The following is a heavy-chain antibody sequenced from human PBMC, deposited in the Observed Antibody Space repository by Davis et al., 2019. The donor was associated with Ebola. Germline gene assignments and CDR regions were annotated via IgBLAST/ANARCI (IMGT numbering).Heavy chain of an antibody. CDR1: GYTFTGYY. Sequence: ASVKVSCKASGYTFTGYYMHWVRQAPGQGLEWMGWINPNSGGTNYAQKFQGRVTMTRDTSISTAYMELSRLRSDDTAVYYCAREKVAVNWFDSWGQGTLVTVSS. J-gene: IGHJ5*01. CDR2: INPNSGGT. V-gene: IGHV1-2*02. D-gene: IGHD2-15*01. CDR3: AREKVAVNWFDS.